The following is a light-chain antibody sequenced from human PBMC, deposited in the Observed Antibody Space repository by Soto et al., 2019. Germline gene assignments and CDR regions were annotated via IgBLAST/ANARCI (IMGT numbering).Light chain of an antibody. CDR1: SDDIGSFNL. CDR2: EVY. Sequence: QSALTQPASVSGSPGQSITFSCTGSSDDIGSFNLVSWYQQYPGKAPKLILYEVYKRPLGVSDRFSGSKSGSTASLTISGLQAEDEADYHCCSYAGSRWVFGGGTKLTVL. J-gene: IGLJ3*02. CDR3: CSYAGSRWV. V-gene: IGLV2-23*02.